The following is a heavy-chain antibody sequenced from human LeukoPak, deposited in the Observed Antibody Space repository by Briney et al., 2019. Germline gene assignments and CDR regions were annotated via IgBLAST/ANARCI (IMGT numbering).Heavy chain of an antibody. V-gene: IGHV4-38-2*01. CDR1: GYSISSGYY. J-gene: IGHJ5*02. CDR2: IYYSGST. Sequence: SETLSLTCAVSGYSISSGYYWGWIRQPPGKGLEWIGSIYYSGSTYYNPSLKSRVTISVDTSKNQFSLKLSSVTAADTAVYYCASLYYDFWSGYSDSFDPWGQGTLVTVSS. D-gene: IGHD3-3*01. CDR3: ASLYYDFWSGYSDSFDP.